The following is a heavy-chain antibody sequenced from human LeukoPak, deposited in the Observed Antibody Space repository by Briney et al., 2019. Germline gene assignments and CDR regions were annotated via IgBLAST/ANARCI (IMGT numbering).Heavy chain of an antibody. V-gene: IGHV4-59*01. Sequence: SETLSLTCTVSGGSISSYYWSWIRQPPGKGLEWIGYIYYSGSTNYNPSLKSRVTISVDTSKNQFSLKLSSVTAADTAVYYCANVVYSSTWAYGWFDPWGQGTLVTVSS. CDR3: ANVVYSSTWAYGWFDP. D-gene: IGHD6-13*01. J-gene: IGHJ5*02. CDR2: IYYSGST. CDR1: GGSISSYY.